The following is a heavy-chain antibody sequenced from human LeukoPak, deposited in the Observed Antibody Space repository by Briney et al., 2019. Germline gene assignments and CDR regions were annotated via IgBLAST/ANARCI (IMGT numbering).Heavy chain of an antibody. J-gene: IGHJ4*02. V-gene: IGHV3-23*01. CDR1: GFTFSSYA. D-gene: IGHD2-15*01. Sequence: PGGSLRLSCAASGFTFSSYAMSWVRQAPGKGLEWVSAISGSGGSTYYADSVKGRFTISRDNSKNTLYLQMNSLRADDTAVYYCAKVQGSIVVVVAATLYYFDYWGQGTLVTVSS. CDR3: AKVQGSIVVVVAATLYYFDY. CDR2: ISGSGGST.